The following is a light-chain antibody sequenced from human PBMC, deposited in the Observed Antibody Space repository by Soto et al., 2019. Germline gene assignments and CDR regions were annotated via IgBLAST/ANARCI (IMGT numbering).Light chain of an antibody. CDR1: QDISNY. V-gene: IGKV1-8*01. CDR2: AAS. Sequence: AIRMTQSPSSFSASPGDRVTITCRASQDISNYLAWYQQKPRKAPKLLIYAASSLQSGVPSRFSGSGSGTDFTLTISCLQSEDFATYYCQHYYSYPHTFGQGTKLEIK. J-gene: IGKJ2*01. CDR3: QHYYSYPHT.